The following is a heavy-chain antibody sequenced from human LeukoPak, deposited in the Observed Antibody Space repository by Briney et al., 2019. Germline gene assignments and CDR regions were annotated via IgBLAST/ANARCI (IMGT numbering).Heavy chain of an antibody. J-gene: IGHJ6*02. CDR1: GGSISSYY. Sequence: SETLSLTCTVSGGSISSYYWSWIRQPAGKGLEWIGRIYTSGSTNYNPSLKSRVTMSVDTSKNQFSLKLSSVTAADTAVYYCARDFYDFWSGSSVGMDVWGQGTTVTVSS. CDR3: ARDFYDFWSGSSVGMDV. CDR2: IYTSGST. D-gene: IGHD3-3*01. V-gene: IGHV4-4*07.